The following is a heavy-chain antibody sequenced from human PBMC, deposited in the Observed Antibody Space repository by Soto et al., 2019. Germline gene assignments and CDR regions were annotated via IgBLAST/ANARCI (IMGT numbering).Heavy chain of an antibody. J-gene: IGHJ6*03. Sequence: GASVKVSCKASGYTFTTHALHWVRQAPGQRLEWMGWINAGNGYTKYSQKFQGRVTITRDTFASAVYMDLRSLRSEDTAVYYCARGEPPPVYYYDMDVWGSGTTVTVSS. V-gene: IGHV1-3*01. CDR2: INAGNGYT. CDR1: GYTFTTHA. CDR3: ARGEPPPVYYYDMDV. D-gene: IGHD1-26*01.